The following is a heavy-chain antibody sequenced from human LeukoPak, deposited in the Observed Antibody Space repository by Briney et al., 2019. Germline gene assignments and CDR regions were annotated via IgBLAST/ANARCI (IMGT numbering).Heavy chain of an antibody. J-gene: IGHJ4*02. Sequence: PGGSLRLSCVASGFTFSSYGMHWVRQAPGKGLEWVAVIWYDGSNKYYADSVKGRFTISRDNSKNTLYLQMNSLRAEDTAVYYCARDRVLDYYDSSGYYPDYWGQGTLVTVSS. V-gene: IGHV3-33*01. CDR3: ARDRVLDYYDSSGYYPDY. D-gene: IGHD3-22*01. CDR1: GFTFSSYG. CDR2: IWYDGSNK.